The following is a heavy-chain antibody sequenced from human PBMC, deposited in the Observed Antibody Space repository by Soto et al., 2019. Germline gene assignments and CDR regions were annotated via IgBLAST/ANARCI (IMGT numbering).Heavy chain of an antibody. CDR1: GFTFSNAW. CDR2: IKSKTDGGTT. D-gene: IGHD2-2*01. CDR3: TTILGYCSSTSCYPDY. V-gene: IGHV3-15*01. J-gene: IGHJ4*02. Sequence: VQLVESGGGLVKPGGSLRLSCAASGFTFSNAWMSWVRQAPGKGLEWVGRIKSKTDGGTTDYAAPVKGRFTISRDDSKNTLYLQMNSLKTEDTAVYYCTTILGYCSSTSCYPDYWGQGTLVTVSS.